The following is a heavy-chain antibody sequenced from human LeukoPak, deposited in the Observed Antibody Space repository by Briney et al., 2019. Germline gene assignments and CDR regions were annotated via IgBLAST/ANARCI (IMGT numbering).Heavy chain of an antibody. CDR2: ITNDESRT. V-gene: IGHV3-74*01. Sequence: GGSLRLSCAASGFPFSNYWIHWLRHAPGKWLVWVSRITNDESRTHYADSVNGRFTISRDNAKSTVYLQITGLTAEDTAVYYCARDGGNSTSFDHWGQGTLVTVSS. CDR3: ARDGGNSTSFDH. J-gene: IGHJ4*02. D-gene: IGHD1-7*01. CDR1: GFPFSNYW.